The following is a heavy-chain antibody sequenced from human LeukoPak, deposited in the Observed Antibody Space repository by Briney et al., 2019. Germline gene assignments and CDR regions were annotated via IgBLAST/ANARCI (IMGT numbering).Heavy chain of an antibody. J-gene: IGHJ4*02. CDR2: ISSSSSTI. D-gene: IGHD4-17*01. Sequence: GGSLRLSCAASGFSVSSNYVSWVRQAPGKGLEWVSYISSSSSTIYYADSVKGRFTISRDNAKNSLYLQMNSLRAEDTAVYYCARGLDYGDYGYWGQGTLVTVSS. V-gene: IGHV3-48*01. CDR3: ARGLDYGDYGY. CDR1: GFSVSSNY.